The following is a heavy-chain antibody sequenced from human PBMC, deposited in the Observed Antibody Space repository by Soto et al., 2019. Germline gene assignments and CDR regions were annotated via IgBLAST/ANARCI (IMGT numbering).Heavy chain of an antibody. Sequence: TGGSLRLSCAASGFTFSSYSMNWVRQAPGKGLEWVAYISSHSSTMYYADSVKGRFTISRDNARNSLYLQMNSLRDEDTAVYYCVRGCGRAVCPYYLDVWGKGTTVTVSS. CDR1: GFTFSSYS. J-gene: IGHJ6*03. CDR3: VRGCGRAVCPYYLDV. CDR2: ISSHSSTM. V-gene: IGHV3-48*02. D-gene: IGHD2-15*01.